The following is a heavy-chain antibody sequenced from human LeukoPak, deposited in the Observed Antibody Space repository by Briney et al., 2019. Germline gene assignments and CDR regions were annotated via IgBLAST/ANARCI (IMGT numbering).Heavy chain of an antibody. Sequence: PGGSLRLSCAASGITFSRFAMSWVRQLPGKGLEWVSGIISSSGGTYYADSVKGRFTISRDNSKNTLYLQMNDLRAEDTAVYYCAKDQTISGVNFFDFWGQGTLVTVSS. CDR1: GITFSRFA. V-gene: IGHV3-23*01. J-gene: IGHJ4*02. CDR3: AKDQTISGVNFFDF. CDR2: IISSSGGT. D-gene: IGHD3-10*01.